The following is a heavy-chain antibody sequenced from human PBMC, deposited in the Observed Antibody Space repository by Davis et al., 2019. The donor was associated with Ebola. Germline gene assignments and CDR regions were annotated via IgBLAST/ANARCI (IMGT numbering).Heavy chain of an antibody. CDR3: TTGGRSTYYYYYLEV. CDR1: GFSFSDAW. D-gene: IGHD5/OR15-5a*01. J-gene: IGHJ6*03. Sequence: GESLKISCAASGFSFSDAWLNWVRQSPGKGLEWVGRIRTNSESGTTDYATPVKGRFRMSRDDSKQTVYLDMESLKSDDTAVYYCTTGGRSTYYYYYLEVWGNGTTVTVSS. CDR2: IRTNSESGTT. V-gene: IGHV3-15*01.